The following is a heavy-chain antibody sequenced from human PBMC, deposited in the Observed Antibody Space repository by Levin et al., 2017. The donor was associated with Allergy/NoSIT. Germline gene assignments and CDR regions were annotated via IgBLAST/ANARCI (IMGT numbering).Heavy chain of an antibody. CDR1: GFTFSSYG. V-gene: IGHV3-33*01. Sequence: GGSLRLSCAASGFTFSSYGMHWVRQAPGKGLEWVAIIWYDGSNKYYADSVKGRFTISRDNSKNTLYLQMNSLRAEDTAVYYCARDGEMATIGKYYFDYWGQGTLVTVSS. D-gene: IGHD5-24*01. CDR3: ARDGEMATIGKYYFDY. CDR2: IWYDGSNK. J-gene: IGHJ4*02.